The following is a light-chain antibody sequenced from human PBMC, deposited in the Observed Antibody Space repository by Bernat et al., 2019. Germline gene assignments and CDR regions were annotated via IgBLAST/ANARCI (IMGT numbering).Light chain of an antibody. Sequence: QSALTQSPSASGSPGQSVTISCTGSSSDIGSYNYVSWYQQTPGKAPKLLIYDVSERPSGVPDRFSGAKSGNTASLTVSGLLLDDEGDYYCSSYADTPTLIFGGGTKLTVL. CDR2: DVS. J-gene: IGLJ2*01. V-gene: IGLV2-8*01. CDR3: SSYADTPTLI. CDR1: SSDIGSYNY.